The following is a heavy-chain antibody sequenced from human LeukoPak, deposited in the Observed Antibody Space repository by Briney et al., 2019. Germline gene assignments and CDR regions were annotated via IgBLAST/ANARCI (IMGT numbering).Heavy chain of an antibody. CDR2: INHSGST. D-gene: IGHD2-2*01. CDR3: ARAILVPAAQGWFDP. CDR1: GGSFSGYY. V-gene: IGHV4-34*01. Sequence: SETLSLTCAVYGGSFSGYYWSWIRQPPGKGLEWIGEINHSGSTNYNPSLKSRVTISVDTSKNQFSLKLSSVTAADTAVYYCARAILVPAAQGWFDPWGREPWSPSPQ. J-gene: IGHJ5*02.